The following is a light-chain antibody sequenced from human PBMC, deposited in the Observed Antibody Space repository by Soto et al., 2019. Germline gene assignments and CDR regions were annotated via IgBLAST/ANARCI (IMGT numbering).Light chain of an antibody. Sequence: EIVLTQSPGTLSLSPGERATLSCRASQSLSSTSLAWYQQRPGQAPRLLIYGASSRATGLPDRFGGSGSGTDFTLTISSLQPEDFATYYCLQDYNYPWTFGQGTKVDIK. CDR1: QSLSSTS. J-gene: IGKJ1*01. CDR2: GAS. V-gene: IGKV3-20*01. CDR3: LQDYNYPWT.